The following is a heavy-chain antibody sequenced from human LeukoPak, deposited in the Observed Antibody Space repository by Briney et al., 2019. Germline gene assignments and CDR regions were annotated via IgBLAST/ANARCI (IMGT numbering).Heavy chain of an antibody. Sequence: PGGSLRLSCAASGFTFSNYWMHWVRRAPGKGLVWVSYVNSDGSSTSYADSVKGRFTISRDDAKNTLYLQMNSLRAEDTAIYYCARMLGTISAYWGQGTLVTVSS. V-gene: IGHV3-74*01. J-gene: IGHJ4*02. CDR3: ARMLGTISAY. D-gene: IGHD1-7*01. CDR2: VNSDGSST. CDR1: GFTFSNYW.